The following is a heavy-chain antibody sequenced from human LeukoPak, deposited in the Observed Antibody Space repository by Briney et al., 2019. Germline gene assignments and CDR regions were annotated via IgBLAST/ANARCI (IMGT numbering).Heavy chain of an antibody. D-gene: IGHD6-13*01. J-gene: IGHJ6*03. CDR1: GFTFSSYA. Sequence: GGSLRLSCAASGFTFSSYAMHWVRQAPGKGLEWVGVIRYDGSNKSYADSVKGRLTITRENSKNTLYQQMNSLRAEDTAVDYCSSSSPSSYYDYMDVWGKGTTVTVSS. CDR2: IRYDGSNK. CDR3: SSSSPSSYYDYMDV. V-gene: IGHV3-33*01.